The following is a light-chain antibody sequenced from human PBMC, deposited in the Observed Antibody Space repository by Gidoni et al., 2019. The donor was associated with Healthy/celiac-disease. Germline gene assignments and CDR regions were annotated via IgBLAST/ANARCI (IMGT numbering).Light chain of an antibody. V-gene: IGLV1-44*01. CDR1: CSNIGSNT. CDR2: SNN. CDR3: AAWDDSLNGVV. J-gene: IGLJ2*01. Sequence: QSVLTQPPSASGTPGQRVTISCSGSCSNIGSNTVNWYQQLPGTAPKLLIYSNNPRPSGVPYRFSGSKSGTSASLAISGLQSEDEADYYCAAWDDSLNGVVFGGGTKLTVL.